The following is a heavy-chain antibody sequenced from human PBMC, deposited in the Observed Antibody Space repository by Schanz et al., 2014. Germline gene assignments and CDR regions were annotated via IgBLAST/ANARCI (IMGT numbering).Heavy chain of an antibody. J-gene: IGHJ4*02. Sequence: QVHLVQSGAEVRKPGASVKVSCKASGYTFSSYGLSWVRQAPGQGLEWMGIINPTGGSTTYAEKFLGRVTMTSDTSTSTVYMELSRLRSEDMVVYYCVRAPHYGSGRHLVYWGQGTLVTVSS. CDR3: VRAPHYGSGRHLVY. CDR1: GYTFSSYG. CDR2: INPTGGST. V-gene: IGHV1-46*03. D-gene: IGHD3-10*01.